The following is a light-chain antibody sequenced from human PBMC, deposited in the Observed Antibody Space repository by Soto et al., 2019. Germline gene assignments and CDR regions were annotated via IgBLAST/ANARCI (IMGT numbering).Light chain of an antibody. Sequence: QSVLTQPASVSGSPGQSITISCTGSSSDIGAYNYVSWFHQYPGKAPKLIISEVSNRPSGVSNRFSGSKSGTAASLTISGLQTEDEADYFCFSFTTDWTHVFGTGTKVTVL. J-gene: IGLJ1*01. CDR3: FSFTTDWTHV. V-gene: IGLV2-14*01. CDR1: SSDIGAYNY. CDR2: EVS.